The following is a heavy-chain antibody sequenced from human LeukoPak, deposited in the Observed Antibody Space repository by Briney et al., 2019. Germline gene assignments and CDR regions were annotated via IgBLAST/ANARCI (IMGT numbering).Heavy chain of an antibody. D-gene: IGHD3-16*01. CDR3: ARYHALMAPTVGYYYGMDV. J-gene: IGHJ6*02. Sequence: GASVKLSCKASGYTFTTYGINWVRQAPGQGLEWMVWISAYNGNTNYAHKLQGRVTITTDTSTSTAYLELRRLRSDDTAVYYCARYHALMAPTVGYYYGMDVWGEGTTVTVS. CDR2: ISAYNGNT. V-gene: IGHV1-18*01. CDR1: GYTFTTYG.